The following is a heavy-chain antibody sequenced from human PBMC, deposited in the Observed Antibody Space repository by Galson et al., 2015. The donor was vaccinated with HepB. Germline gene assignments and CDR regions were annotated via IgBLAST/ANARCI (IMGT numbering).Heavy chain of an antibody. CDR1: GFTFSTYW. J-gene: IGHJ4*02. D-gene: IGHD6-19*01. Sequence: SLRLSCAPSGFTFSTYWMSWVRQAPGKGLEWVANIKQDGSEKYYVDSVKGRFTISRDNAKNSLYVQMNSLRVEDTAVYYCARDQRGSGWYLDYWGQGTLVTVSS. CDR3: ARDQRGSGWYLDY. CDR2: IKQDGSEK. V-gene: IGHV3-7*01.